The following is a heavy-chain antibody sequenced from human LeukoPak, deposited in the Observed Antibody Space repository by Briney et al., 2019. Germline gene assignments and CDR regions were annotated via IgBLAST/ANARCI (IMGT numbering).Heavy chain of an antibody. V-gene: IGHV4-39*01. Sequence: SETLSLTCNVFGGSISSSNNFWGRIRQSPEKGLEWIGSINYNGRTYYQSSLKSRAIISIDTSKNQFSLKLGSVTAADTALYYCARLASCSSSCYFDYWGQGSLVTVP. CDR1: GGSISSSNNF. J-gene: IGHJ4*02. D-gene: IGHD2-21*01. CDR3: ARLASCSSSCYFDY. CDR2: INYNGRT.